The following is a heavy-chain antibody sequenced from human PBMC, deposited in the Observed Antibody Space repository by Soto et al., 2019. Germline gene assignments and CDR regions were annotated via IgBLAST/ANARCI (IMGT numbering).Heavy chain of an antibody. CDR3: VKNSGWFKT. D-gene: IGHD3-10*01. V-gene: IGHV3-23*01. Sequence: QLLQSGGGLVQPGGSLTLSCAASGFTFGTTDMSWVRQAPGEGLEWVSTIAGSGGITYYADSVKGWFTISRDNSRNTVYLQMNSRRGDDTALYYCVKNSGWFKTWGQGALVTVSS. CDR1: GFTFGTTD. J-gene: IGHJ5*02. CDR2: IAGSGGIT.